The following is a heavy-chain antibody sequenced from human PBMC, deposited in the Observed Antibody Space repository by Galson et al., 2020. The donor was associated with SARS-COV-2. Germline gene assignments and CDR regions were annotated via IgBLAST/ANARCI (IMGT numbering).Heavy chain of an antibody. V-gene: IGHV4-30-4*01. CDR1: GGSLSSGDYY. Sequence: SETLSLTCTVSGGSLSSGDYYWIWIRQPPGQGLEWIGYISHSGRTKYNPSLKSRLSMSVDTSKNQFSLKLTSMTAADAAVYYCARVEVASNGGYYYYGMDVWGQGTTVTVSS. J-gene: IGHJ6*02. CDR3: ARVEVASNGGYYYYGMDV. CDR2: ISHSGRT. D-gene: IGHD5-12*01.